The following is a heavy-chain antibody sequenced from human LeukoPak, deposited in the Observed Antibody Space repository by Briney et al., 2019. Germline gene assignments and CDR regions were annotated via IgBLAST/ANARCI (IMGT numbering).Heavy chain of an antibody. Sequence: GSLRLSCAASGFTVSSNYMSWVRQAPGKGLEWVSVIYSGGSTYYADSVKGRFTISRDNSKNTLYLQMNSLRAEDTAVYYCARGTMVRGVITLDYWGQGTLVTVSS. V-gene: IGHV3-53*01. CDR3: ARGTMVRGVITLDY. J-gene: IGHJ4*02. D-gene: IGHD3-10*01. CDR2: IYSGGST. CDR1: GFTVSSNY.